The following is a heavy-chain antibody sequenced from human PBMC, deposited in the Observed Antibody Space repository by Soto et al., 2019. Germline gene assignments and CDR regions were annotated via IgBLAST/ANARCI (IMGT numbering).Heavy chain of an antibody. CDR1: GFTFSNAW. CDR3: TTELEYYYDSSGYYCNFDY. V-gene: IGHV3-15*01. CDR2: IKSKTDGGTT. Sequence: GGSLRLSCAASGFTFSNAWMSWVRQAPGKGLEWVGRIKSKTDGGTTDYAAPVKGRFTISRDDSKNTLYLQMNSLKTEDTAVYYCTTELEYYYDSSGYYCNFDYWGQGTLVTVS. J-gene: IGHJ4*02. D-gene: IGHD3-22*01.